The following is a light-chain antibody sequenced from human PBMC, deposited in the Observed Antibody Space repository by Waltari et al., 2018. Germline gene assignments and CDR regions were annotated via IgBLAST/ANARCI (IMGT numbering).Light chain of an antibody. CDR3: QQTYDTPLT. J-gene: IGKJ4*01. V-gene: IGKV1-39*01. CDR1: RSVSIY. Sequence: DIQMTQASSSLSASVGDRVNITCRASRSVSIYPNWYQQKPGQAPNLLIYATSAQQTGVPSRFSGSGSGTEFTLTITNLQPEDFGIYYCQQTYDTPLTFGAGTKVQLK. CDR2: ATS.